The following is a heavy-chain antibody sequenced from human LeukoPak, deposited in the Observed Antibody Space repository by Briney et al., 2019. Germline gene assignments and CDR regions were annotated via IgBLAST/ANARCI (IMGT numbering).Heavy chain of an antibody. CDR1: GFTVSNNY. V-gene: IGHV3-53*01. CDR3: VRKNRDFNAAFDI. J-gene: IGHJ3*02. Sequence: GGSLRLSCAASGFTVSNNYMSWVRQAPGKGLEWVSITYSDSNTKYADSVKGRFTISRDTSQNTLSLQRNSLRAEDTAVYYCVRKNRDFNAAFDIWGQGTVVTVSS. D-gene: IGHD2-21*02. CDR2: TYSDSNT.